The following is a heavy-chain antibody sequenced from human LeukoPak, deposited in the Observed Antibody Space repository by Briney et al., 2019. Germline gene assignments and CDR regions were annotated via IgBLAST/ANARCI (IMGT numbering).Heavy chain of an antibody. CDR3: ARGLAVTYFDY. V-gene: IGHV3-53*01. CDR2: IYSGGST. J-gene: IGHJ4*02. Sequence: PGGSLRLSCAASGFTVSSNYMSWVRQAPGKGLEWVSVIYSGGSTYYADSVKGRFTISRDNSKNTLYLQMNSLRAEDTAVYYCARGLAVTYFDYWGQGTLVTVSS. D-gene: IGHD4-17*01. CDR1: GFTVSSNY.